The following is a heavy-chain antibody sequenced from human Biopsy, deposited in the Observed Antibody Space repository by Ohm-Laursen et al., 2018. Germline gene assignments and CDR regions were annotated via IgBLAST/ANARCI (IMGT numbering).Heavy chain of an antibody. CDR1: GFTFSASA. CDR3: TLEGAGFDN. Sequence: SLRLSCAASGFTFSASAVHWVRQASGKGLEWVGRIRSKAKSYATAYAASVTGSFTISRDDSKNTTYLQMNSLKTEDTAVYYCTLEGAGFDNWGQGTLVTVSS. D-gene: IGHD3-10*01. V-gene: IGHV3-73*01. J-gene: IGHJ4*02. CDR2: IRSKAKSYAT.